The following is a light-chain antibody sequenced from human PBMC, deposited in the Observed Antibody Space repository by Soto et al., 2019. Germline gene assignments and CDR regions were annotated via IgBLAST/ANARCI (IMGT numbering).Light chain of an antibody. CDR1: QGISNY. CDR3: KKYNSALPS. Sequence: DIQMTQSPSSLSASVGDRVTITCRASQGISNYLAWYQQKPGKVPKLLIYAASTLESGVRSRFSGSGSGTDFTLTISSLQPEDVASYYCKKYNSALPSFGQGTRLEIK. V-gene: IGKV1-27*01. CDR2: AAS. J-gene: IGKJ5*01.